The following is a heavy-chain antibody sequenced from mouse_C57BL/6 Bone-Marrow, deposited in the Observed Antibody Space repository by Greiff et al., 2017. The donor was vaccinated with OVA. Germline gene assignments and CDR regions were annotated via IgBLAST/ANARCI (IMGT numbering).Heavy chain of an antibody. J-gene: IGHJ3*01. CDR2: IYHGSGRT. Sequence: QVQLQQPGAELVKPGASVKMSCKASGYTFTSYWITWVKQRPGQDLEWIGDIYHGSGRTNYNEKFKSKATLTVDTSSSTAYMKLSSLTSEDSAVSYWARGDSSGYGGFAYWGQGTLVTVSA. CDR1: GYTFTSYW. CDR3: ARGDSSGYGGFAY. D-gene: IGHD3-2*02. V-gene: IGHV1-55*01.